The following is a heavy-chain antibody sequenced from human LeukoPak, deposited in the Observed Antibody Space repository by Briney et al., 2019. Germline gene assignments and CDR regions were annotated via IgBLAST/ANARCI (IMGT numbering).Heavy chain of an antibody. CDR3: ATTGHSSSWYYFDY. J-gene: IGHJ4*02. V-gene: IGHV3-7*01. CDR2: IKEDGSEK. CDR1: GFTFSSYS. D-gene: IGHD6-13*01. Sequence: GGSLRLSCAASGFTFSSYSMNWVRQAPGKRLEWVANIKEDGSEKYYIDSVKGRFTISRDNAKMSLDLQMNSLRAEDTALYYCATTGHSSSWYYFDYWGRGTLVTVSS.